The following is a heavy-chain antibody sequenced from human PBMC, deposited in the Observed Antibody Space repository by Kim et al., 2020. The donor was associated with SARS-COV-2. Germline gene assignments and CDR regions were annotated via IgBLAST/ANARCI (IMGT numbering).Heavy chain of an antibody. CDR3: ARVSGDSSGGYPY. V-gene: IGHV4-59*01. D-gene: IGHD6-19*01. Sequence: SETLSLTCTVSGGSISSYYWSWIRQPPGKGLEWIGYIYYSGSTNYNPYLKSRVTISVDTYKNKFSLKLRSGTAADKAGYYCARVSGDSSGGYPYGGQGT. CDR2: IYYSGST. CDR1: GGSISSYY. J-gene: IGHJ4*02.